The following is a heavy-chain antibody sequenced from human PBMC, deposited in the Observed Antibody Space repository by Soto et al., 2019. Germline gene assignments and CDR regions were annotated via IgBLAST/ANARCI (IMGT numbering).Heavy chain of an antibody. D-gene: IGHD6-13*01. CDR1: GGTFSSYA. Sequence: ASVKVSCKASGGTFSSYAISWVRQAPGQGLEWMGGIIPIFGTANYAQKFQGRVTITADESTSTAYMELSSLRSEDTAVYYCASPADIAAADNYYGMDVWGQGTTVTVSS. CDR3: ASPADIAAADNYYGMDV. V-gene: IGHV1-69*13. CDR2: IIPIFGTA. J-gene: IGHJ6*02.